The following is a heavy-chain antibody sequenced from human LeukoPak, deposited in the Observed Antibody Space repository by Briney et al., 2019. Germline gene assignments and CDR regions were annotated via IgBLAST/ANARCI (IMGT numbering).Heavy chain of an antibody. CDR2: INRSGTT. V-gene: IGHV4-34*01. CDR1: GGSFSDYF. D-gene: IGHD4-17*01. Sequence: SETLSPTCAVYGGSFSDYFWSWIRQPPGKGLEWIGEINRSGTTKYNPSLESRVTISVDTSKRQSSLKLSSVTAADTAVYYCALSTTRVTTRTLDYWGEGTLVTVSS. J-gene: IGHJ4*02. CDR3: ALSTTRVTTRTLDY.